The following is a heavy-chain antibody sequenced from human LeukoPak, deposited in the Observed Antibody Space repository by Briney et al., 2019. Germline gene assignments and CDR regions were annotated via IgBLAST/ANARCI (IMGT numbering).Heavy chain of an antibody. CDR3: ARAFSSDSRAAGPDH. Sequence: GGSLRLSCAASGFTFSDYYMNWIRQAPGKGLEWVSYISGSGSIIYYADSVKGRFTISRDNAKNSLFLQMNSLRAEDTAVYYCARAFSSDSRAAGPDHWGQGALVTVSS. J-gene: IGHJ4*02. V-gene: IGHV3-11*01. CDR1: GFTFSDYY. D-gene: IGHD6-25*01. CDR2: ISGSGSII.